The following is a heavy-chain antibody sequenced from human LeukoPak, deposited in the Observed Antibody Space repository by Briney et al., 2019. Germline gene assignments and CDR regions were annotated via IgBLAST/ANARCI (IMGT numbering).Heavy chain of an antibody. CDR2: IKQDGSEK. J-gene: IGHJ6*03. D-gene: IGHD1-26*01. Sequence: GESLRLSCAASGFTFSSYWMSWVRQAPGKGLEWVANIKQDGSEKYYVDSVKGRFTISRDNAKNSLYLQMNSLRAEDTAVYYCARETSGSYYGQQYYYYYMDVWGKGTTVTVSS. V-gene: IGHV3-7*01. CDR1: GFTFSSYW. CDR3: ARETSGSYYGQQYYYYYMDV.